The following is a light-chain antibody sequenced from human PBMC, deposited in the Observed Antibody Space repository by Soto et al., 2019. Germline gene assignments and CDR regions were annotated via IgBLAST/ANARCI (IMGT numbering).Light chain of an antibody. CDR2: AAS. J-gene: IGKJ4*01. CDR1: QGISSW. V-gene: IGKV1-12*01. Sequence: DIQTTQSPSSVSASVGDRVQLTCRASQGISSWLAWYQKKAGKDPKLLIYAASSLQSGVPSRFSGSESGTDFNLTISRLQTEDFATYDGQQANSFTLTVGGGTKGEIK. CDR3: QQANSFTLT.